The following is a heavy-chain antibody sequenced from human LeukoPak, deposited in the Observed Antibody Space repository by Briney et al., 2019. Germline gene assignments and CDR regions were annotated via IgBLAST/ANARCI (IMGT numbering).Heavy chain of an antibody. CDR2: ISSSGSTI. V-gene: IGHV3-48*03. J-gene: IGHJ6*02. CDR1: GFTFSSYE. Sequence: GGSLRLSCAASGFTFSSYEMNWVRQAPGKGLEWVSYISSSGSTIYYADSVKGRFTISRDNAKNSLYLQMNSLRAEDTALYYCAKGEDDSSGSKAYYYGMDVWGQGTTVTVSS. D-gene: IGHD3-22*01. CDR3: AKGEDDSSGSKAYYYGMDV.